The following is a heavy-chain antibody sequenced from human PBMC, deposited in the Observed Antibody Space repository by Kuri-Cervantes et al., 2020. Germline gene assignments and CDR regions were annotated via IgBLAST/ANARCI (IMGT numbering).Heavy chain of an antibody. CDR2: ISSSGSTI. D-gene: IGHD5-18*01. CDR1: GFTFSDYY. CDR3: ARLNLLWLKLFDY. V-gene: IGHV3-11*01. Sequence: LSLTCAASGFTFSDYYMSWIRQAPGKGLEWVSYISSSGSTIYYADSVKGRSTISRDNAKNSLYLQMNSLRAEDTAVYYCARLNLLWLKLFDYWGQGTLVTVSS. J-gene: IGHJ4*02.